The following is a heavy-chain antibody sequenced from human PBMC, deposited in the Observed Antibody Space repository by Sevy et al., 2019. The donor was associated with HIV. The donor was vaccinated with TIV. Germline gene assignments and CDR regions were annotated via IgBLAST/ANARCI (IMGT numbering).Heavy chain of an antibody. CDR3: ARVYYYDSSGYRDAFDI. D-gene: IGHD3-22*01. J-gene: IGHJ3*02. CDR1: GYTFTGYY. V-gene: IGHV1-2*02. CDR2: INPNSGGT. Sequence: ASVKVSCKASGYTFTGYYMHWVRQAPGQGLEWMGWINPNSGGTNYAQKFQGRVTMTRDTSISTAYMELSRLRSDDTVVYYCARVYYYDSSGYRDAFDIWGQGTMVTVSS.